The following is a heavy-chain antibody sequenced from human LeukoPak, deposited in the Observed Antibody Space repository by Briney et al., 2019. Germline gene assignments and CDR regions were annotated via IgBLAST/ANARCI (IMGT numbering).Heavy chain of an antibody. V-gene: IGHV3-23*01. D-gene: IGHD3-10*01. CDR3: AKDPGYSSGTSYEGY. J-gene: IGHJ4*02. CDR1: GFTFSTYA. Sequence: GGSLRLSCAASGFTFSTYAMSWVRQAPGKGLEWVSDISNSGGRANYADSVKGRFTISRDNSKNTLYLQMSSLRADDTAVYHCAKDPGYSSGTSYEGYWGQGTLVTVSS. CDR2: ISNSGGRA.